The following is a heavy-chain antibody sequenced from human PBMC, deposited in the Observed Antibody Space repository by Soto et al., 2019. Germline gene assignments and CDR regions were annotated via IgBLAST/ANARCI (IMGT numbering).Heavy chain of an antibody. J-gene: IGHJ4*02. CDR3: ARDLDPVWRGCVGY. CDR1: GYTFTSYA. V-gene: IGHV1-3*01. D-gene: IGHD3-16*01. Sequence: ASVKVSCKASGYTFTSYAMHWVRQAPGQRLEWMGWINAGNGNTKYSQKFQGRVTITRDTSASTAYMELSSLRSEDTAVYYCARDLDPVWRGCVGYWGQGTLVTVSS. CDR2: INAGNGNT.